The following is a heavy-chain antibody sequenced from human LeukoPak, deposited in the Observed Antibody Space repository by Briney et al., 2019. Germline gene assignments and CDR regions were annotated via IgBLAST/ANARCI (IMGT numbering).Heavy chain of an antibody. J-gene: IGHJ4*02. CDR1: GFTFSSYG. CDR3: AKVVSSGYSQSFDY. CDR2: ISYDGSNK. D-gene: IGHD3-22*01. Sequence: SGRSLRLSCAAAGFTFSSYGMRWVRQAPSKGLEWVAVISYDGSNKYYADSVKGRFTISRDNSKNTLYLQMNSLRAEDTAVYYCAKVVSSGYSQSFDYWGQGTLVTVSS. V-gene: IGHV3-30*18.